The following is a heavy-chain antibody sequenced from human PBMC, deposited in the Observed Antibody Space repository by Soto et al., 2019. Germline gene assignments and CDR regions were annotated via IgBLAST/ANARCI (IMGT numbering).Heavy chain of an antibody. CDR3: ARGRSGYAALDYYYYYMDV. CDR2: MNPNSGNT. J-gene: IGHJ6*03. V-gene: IGHV1-8*01. CDR1: GYTFTSYD. D-gene: IGHD5-12*01. Sequence: ASVKVSCKASGYTFTSYDINWVRQATGQGLEWMGWMNPNSGNTGYAQKFQGRVTMTRNTSISTAYMELSSLRSEDTAVYYCARGRSGYAALDYYYYYMDVWGKGTTVTVSS.